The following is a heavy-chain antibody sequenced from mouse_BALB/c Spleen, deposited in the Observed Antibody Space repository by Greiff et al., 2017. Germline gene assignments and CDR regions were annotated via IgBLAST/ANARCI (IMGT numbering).Heavy chain of an antibody. V-gene: IGHV6-6*02. D-gene: IGHD1-1*01. J-gene: IGHJ2*01. Sequence: EVKVEESGGGLVQPGGSMKLSCVASGFTFSNYWMNWVRQSPEKGLEWVAEIRLKSNNYATHYAESVKGRFTISRDDSKSSVYLQMNNLRAEDTGIYYCTLYYYGSSYDYFDYWGQGTTLTVSS. CDR1: GFTFSNYW. CDR3: TLYYYGSSYDYFDY. CDR2: IRLKSNNYAT.